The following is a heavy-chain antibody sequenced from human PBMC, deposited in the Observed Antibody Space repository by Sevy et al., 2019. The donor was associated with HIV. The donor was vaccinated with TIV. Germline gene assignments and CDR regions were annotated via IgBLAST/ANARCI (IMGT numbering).Heavy chain of an antibody. D-gene: IGHD4-17*01. CDR1: GFTFSSYA. CDR2: ISGSGGST. Sequence: GGSLRLSCAASGFTFSSYAMSWVRQAPGKGLEWVSAISGSGGSTYYADSVKGRFTISRDNSKNTLYLQMNSLRAEDTAVYYCATGYGDYGYYYYGMDVWGQGTTVTVSS. V-gene: IGHV3-23*01. J-gene: IGHJ6*02. CDR3: ATGYGDYGYYYYGMDV.